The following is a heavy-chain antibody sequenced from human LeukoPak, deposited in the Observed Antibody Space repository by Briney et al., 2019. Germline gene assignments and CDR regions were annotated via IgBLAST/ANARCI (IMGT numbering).Heavy chain of an antibody. CDR2: IYYSGST. D-gene: IGHD1-26*01. CDR3: ARGGGSYYY. Sequence: SETLSFTCTVSVGSISSYYWSWIRQPPGKGLEWIGYIYYSGSTNYNPSLKSRVTISVDTSKNQFSLKLSSVTAADTAVYYCARGGGSYYYWGQGTLVTVSS. V-gene: IGHV4-59*01. CDR1: VGSISSYY. J-gene: IGHJ4*02.